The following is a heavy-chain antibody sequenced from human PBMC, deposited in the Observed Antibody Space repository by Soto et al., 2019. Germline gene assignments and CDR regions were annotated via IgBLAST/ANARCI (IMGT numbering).Heavy chain of an antibody. J-gene: IGHJ4*02. CDR2: IDPGGSGT. CDR3: TRPTDSSVRDH. Sequence: GESLKISCQGSGYSVTSYWISWVRQMPGKGLEGMGRIDPGGSGTTYSPSFQGHVTISVGKSITTAHLQWSSLKASDTAMYFCTRPTDSSVRDHWVPGPPVPVSS. CDR1: GYSVTSYW. V-gene: IGHV5-10-1*01. D-gene: IGHD6-19*01.